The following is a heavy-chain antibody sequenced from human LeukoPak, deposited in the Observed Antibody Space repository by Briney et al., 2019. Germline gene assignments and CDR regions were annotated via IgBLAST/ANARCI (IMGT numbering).Heavy chain of an antibody. D-gene: IGHD6-13*01. J-gene: IGHJ4*02. CDR2: IIPIFGTA. CDR3: ATQVAQQLVPGLDY. CDR1: GGTFSSYA. Sequence: SVKVSCKASGGTFSSYAISWVRQTPGQGLEWMGGIIPIFGTANYAQKFQGRVTITADESTSTAYMELSSLRSEDTAVYYCATQVAQQLVPGLDYWGQGTLVTVSS. V-gene: IGHV1-69*01.